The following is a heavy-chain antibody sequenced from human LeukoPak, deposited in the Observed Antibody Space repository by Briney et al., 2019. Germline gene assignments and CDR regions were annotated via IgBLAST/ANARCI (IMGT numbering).Heavy chain of an antibody. CDR1: GGSISSYY. V-gene: IGHV4-59*01. CDR2: IYYSGST. Sequence: PSETLSLTCTVSGGSISSYYWSWIRQPPGKGLKWIGYIYYSGSTNYNPSLKSRVTISVDTSKNQFSLKLSSVTAADTAVYYCARCMGNDYGDYSIDYWGQGTLVTVSS. CDR3: ARCMGNDYGDYSIDY. D-gene: IGHD4-17*01. J-gene: IGHJ4*02.